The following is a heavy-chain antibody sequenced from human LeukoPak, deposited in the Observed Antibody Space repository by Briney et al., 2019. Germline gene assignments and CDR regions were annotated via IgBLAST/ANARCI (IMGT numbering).Heavy chain of an antibody. Sequence: SQTLSLTCAISGDSISSNTAAWNWIRQSPSRGLECVGRTYYRSKWYNDYAVSMKSRIIINPDTSKNQFSLQLNSVTPEDTAVYYCARANSGYDDAFDIWGQGTMVTVSS. J-gene: IGHJ3*02. CDR1: GDSISSNTAA. D-gene: IGHD5-12*01. CDR3: ARANSGYDDAFDI. V-gene: IGHV6-1*01. CDR2: TYYRSKWYN.